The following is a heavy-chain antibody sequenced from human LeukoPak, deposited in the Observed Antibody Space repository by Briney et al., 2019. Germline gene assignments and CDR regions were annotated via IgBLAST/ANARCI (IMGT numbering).Heavy chain of an antibody. CDR2: IYYSGST. CDR3: ARHDRYYDYVWGSYRYSIFDY. CDR1: GGSISSYY. V-gene: IGHV4-59*08. D-gene: IGHD3-16*02. Sequence: SETLSLTCTVSGGSISSYYWSWIRQPPGKGLEWIGYIYYSGSTNYNPSLKSRVTISVDTSKNQFSLKLSSVTAADTAVYYCARHDRYYDYVWGSYRYSIFDYWGQGTLVTVSS. J-gene: IGHJ4*02.